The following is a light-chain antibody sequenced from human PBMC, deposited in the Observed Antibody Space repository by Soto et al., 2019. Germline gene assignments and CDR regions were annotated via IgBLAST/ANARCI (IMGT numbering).Light chain of an antibody. J-gene: IGLJ1*01. Sequence: QSALAQPPSASGSPGQSVTISCTGTSSDVGAYNYVSWYQQHPGKAPKLMIYEVSYRPSGVPDRFSGSKSGNTASLTVSGLQAEDEADYYCSSYAGSRTVFRTGNNATVL. CDR2: EVS. CDR1: SSDVGAYNY. V-gene: IGLV2-8*01. CDR3: SSYAGSRTV.